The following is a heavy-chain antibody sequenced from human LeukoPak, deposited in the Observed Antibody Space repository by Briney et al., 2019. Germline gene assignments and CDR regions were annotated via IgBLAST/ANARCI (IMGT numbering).Heavy chain of an antibody. V-gene: IGHV1-8*02. CDR2: MNPNSGNT. CDR1: GYTFTGYY. D-gene: IGHD6-19*01. J-gene: IGHJ6*03. CDR3: ARRHSSGWYDYYYYMDV. Sequence: ASVKVSCKASGYTFTGYYMHWVRQATGQGLEWMGWMNPNSGNTGYAQKFQGRVTMTRNTSISTAYMELSSLRSEDTAVYYCARRHSSGWYDYYYYMDVWGKGTTVTISS.